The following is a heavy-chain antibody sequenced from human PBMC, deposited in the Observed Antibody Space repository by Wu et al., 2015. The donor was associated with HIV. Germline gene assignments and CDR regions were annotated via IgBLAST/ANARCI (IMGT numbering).Heavy chain of an antibody. Sequence: QVQLVQSGAEVKKPGSSVKVSCKTSGGTFSRYAINWVRQAPGQGLEWMGRIIPIFTKANYAQKFHGRVTITADESTNTAYMELSSLRSEDTAVYYCARSGYSRSLGGIGDDYGMDVWGQGP. J-gene: IGHJ6*02. CDR1: GGTFSRYA. V-gene: IGHV1-69*13. D-gene: IGHD6-13*01. CDR3: ARSGYSRSLGGIGDDYGMDV. CDR2: IIPIFTKA.